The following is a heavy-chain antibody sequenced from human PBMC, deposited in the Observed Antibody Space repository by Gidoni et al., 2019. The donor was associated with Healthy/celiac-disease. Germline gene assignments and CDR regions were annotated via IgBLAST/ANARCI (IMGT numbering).Heavy chain of an antibody. V-gene: IGHV2-70*01. CDR1: GFSLSTSGMC. CDR2: IDWDDDK. CDR3: ARIPYGDYSGVYYYGMDV. J-gene: IGHJ6*02. Sequence: QVTLRESGPALVKPTQTLTLTCTFSGFSLSTSGMCVSWIRQPPGKALELLALIDWDDDKYYSTSLKTRLTISKDTSKNQVVLTMTNMDPVDTATYYCARIPYGDYSGVYYYGMDVWGQGTTVTVSS. D-gene: IGHD4-17*01.